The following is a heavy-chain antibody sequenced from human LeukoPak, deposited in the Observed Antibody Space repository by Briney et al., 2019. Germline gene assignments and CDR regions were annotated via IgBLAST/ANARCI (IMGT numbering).Heavy chain of an antibody. J-gene: IGHJ4*02. Sequence: GGSLRLSCAASDFTFNKDWMNWVRQAPGKGLEWVGRIKSTVDGGTTDYAAPVKGTFTISRDDSENTLYLQMNSLKTEDTAVYYCTRRSSAAGRQYFDYWGQGTLVTVSS. CDR1: DFTFNKDW. CDR2: IKSTVDGGTT. CDR3: TRRSSAAGRQYFDY. D-gene: IGHD6-13*01. V-gene: IGHV3-15*07.